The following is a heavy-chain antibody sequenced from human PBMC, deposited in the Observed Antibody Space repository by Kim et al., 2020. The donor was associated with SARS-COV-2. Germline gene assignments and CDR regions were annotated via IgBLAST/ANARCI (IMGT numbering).Heavy chain of an antibody. D-gene: IGHD3-10*01. CDR2: ISYDGSNK. V-gene: IGHV3-30*18. CDR3: TKGRRLLWSAGMDV. J-gene: IGHJ6*02. Sequence: GGSLRLSCAASGFTFSNFGMHWVRQAPGKGLEWVAIISYDGSNKHQADSVQGRFTISRDNSKNTLFLQMNSLRAEDTAMYYCTKGRRLLWSAGMDVWGQGTTVTVSS. CDR1: GFTFSNFG.